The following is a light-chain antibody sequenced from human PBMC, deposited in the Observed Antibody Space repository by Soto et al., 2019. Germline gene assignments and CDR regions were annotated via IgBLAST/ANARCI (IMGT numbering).Light chain of an antibody. CDR2: YVN. Sequence: QSALTQYASVSGSPGQSITISCTGTSSDVGDSYYVSWYQQHPDKAPKLIIYYVNDRPSGVSDRFSGSKSGNTASLTISGLQAEDQADYYCSSYTTSNTDVFGTGTKVTVL. J-gene: IGLJ1*01. CDR1: SSDVGDSYY. V-gene: IGLV2-14*03. CDR3: SSYTTSNTDV.